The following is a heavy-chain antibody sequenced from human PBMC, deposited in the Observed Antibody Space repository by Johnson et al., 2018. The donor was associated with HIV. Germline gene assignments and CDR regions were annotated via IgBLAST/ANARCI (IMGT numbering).Heavy chain of an antibody. Sequence: QVQLVESGGGVVQPGRSLRLSCAASGFTFNSYGMHWVRQAPGKGLEWVAVIWYDGSNKYYADSVKGRFTISRDNSKNTLYLEMNSLRAEDTAMYYCAMGGVHCSGGSCYSRNAFDIWGQGTMVTVSS. D-gene: IGHD2-15*01. CDR2: IWYDGSNK. J-gene: IGHJ3*02. V-gene: IGHV3-33*01. CDR1: GFTFNSYG. CDR3: AMGGVHCSGGSCYSRNAFDI.